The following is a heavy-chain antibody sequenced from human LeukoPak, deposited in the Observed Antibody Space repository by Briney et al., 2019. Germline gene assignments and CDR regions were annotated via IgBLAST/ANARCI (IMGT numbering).Heavy chain of an antibody. D-gene: IGHD2-8*01. V-gene: IGHV3-23*01. CDR2: ISGSGAST. CDR3: AKGGVSYTYYFDC. CDR1: GFTFSKYT. J-gene: IGHJ4*02. Sequence: GGSLRLSCVVSGFTFSKYTMSWVRQAPGKGLEWVSGISGSGASTYSADFVKGRFTISRDTSKNTLYLQLNSLRAEDTAVYYCAKGGVSYTYYFDCWGQGTLVTVSS.